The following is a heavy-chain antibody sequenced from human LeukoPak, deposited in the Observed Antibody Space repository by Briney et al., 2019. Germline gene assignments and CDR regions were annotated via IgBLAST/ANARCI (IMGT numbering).Heavy chain of an antibody. V-gene: IGHV4-34*01. J-gene: IGHJ4*02. CDR3: ARVSLIVAIGH. CDR2: INHSGST. D-gene: IGHD2/OR15-2a*01. Sequence: SETLSLTCAVYGGSFSGYYWTWIRQPPGKGLEWIGEINHSGSTNYNPSLKSRVTMSVDTSKNQFSLKLSSVTAADTAVYYCARVSLIVAIGHWGQGTLVTVSS. CDR1: GGSFSGYY.